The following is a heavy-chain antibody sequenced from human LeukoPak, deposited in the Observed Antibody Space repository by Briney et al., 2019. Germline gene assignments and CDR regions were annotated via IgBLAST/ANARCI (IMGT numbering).Heavy chain of an antibody. D-gene: IGHD3-3*01. CDR3: ASFLTTYDLKIDY. J-gene: IGHJ4*02. CDR2: IYYSGNT. V-gene: IGHV4-39*07. CDR1: GVSISSSNSY. Sequence: SETLSLTCTVSGVSISSSNSYWGWIRPPPGKGLEWIGSIYYSGNTYYNASLKSRVTISVDTTKNHFSLKLSSVTAADTAVYYCASFLTTYDLKIDYWGQGTLVTVSS.